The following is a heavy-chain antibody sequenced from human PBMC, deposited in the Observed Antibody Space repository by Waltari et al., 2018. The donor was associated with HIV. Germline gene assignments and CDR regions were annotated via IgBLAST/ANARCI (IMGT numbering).Heavy chain of an antibody. V-gene: IGHV3-66*01. J-gene: IGHJ6*02. CDR2: IYSVGGT. D-gene: IGHD1-26*01. CDR1: GLPGNSNH. CDR3: VRDSGSHYGMDV. Sequence: EVQLVESGGGLVQPGGSLGLSWSASGLPGNSNHMNWVRQAPGKGLEWVSIIYSVGGTNYADSVKGRLTISRDISKNTLYLQMNNLRAEDTGVYYCVRDSGSHYGMDVWGQGTTVTVSS.